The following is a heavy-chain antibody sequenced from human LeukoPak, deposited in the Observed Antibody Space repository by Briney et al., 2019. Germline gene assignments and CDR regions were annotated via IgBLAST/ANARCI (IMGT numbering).Heavy chain of an antibody. CDR1: GYSISSGYY. V-gene: IGHV4-38-2*01. CDR2: IYHSGST. CDR3: ARHYGPGSGSSIEFDC. Sequence: SETLSLTCAVSGYSISSGYYWGWIRQPPGKGLEWIGSIYHSGSTYYNPSLKSRVTISVDTSKNQFSLKLSSVTAADTAVYYCARHYGPGSGSSIEFDCWGQGTLVTVSS. D-gene: IGHD3-10*01. J-gene: IGHJ4*02.